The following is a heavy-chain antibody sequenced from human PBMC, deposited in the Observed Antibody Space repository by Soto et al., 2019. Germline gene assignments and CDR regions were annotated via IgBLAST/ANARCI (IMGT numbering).Heavy chain of an antibody. CDR3: ARDRRADY. V-gene: IGHV3-48*01. CDR1: GFTFSSYS. CDR2: ISSSSSTI. J-gene: IGHJ4*02. Sequence: ESGGGLVQPGGSLRLSCAASGFTFSSYSMNWVRQAPGKGLEWVSYISSSSSTIYYADSVKGRFTISRDNAKNSLYLQMNSLRAEDTAVYYCARDRRADYWGQGTLVTVSS.